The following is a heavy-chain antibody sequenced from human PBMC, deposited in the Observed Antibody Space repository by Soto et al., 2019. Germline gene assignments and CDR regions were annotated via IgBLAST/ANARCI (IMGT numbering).Heavy chain of an antibody. J-gene: IGHJ4*02. Sequence: SETLSLTCTVSGGSISSGDYYWSWIRQPPGKGLEWIGYIYYSGSTYYNPSLKSRVTISVDTSKNQFSLKLSSVTAADTAVYYCARTYYDDSSGYYRHRFDYWGQGSLVTVSS. CDR1: GGSISSGDYY. V-gene: IGHV4-30-4*01. D-gene: IGHD3-22*01. CDR3: ARTYYDDSSGYYRHRFDY. CDR2: IYYSGST.